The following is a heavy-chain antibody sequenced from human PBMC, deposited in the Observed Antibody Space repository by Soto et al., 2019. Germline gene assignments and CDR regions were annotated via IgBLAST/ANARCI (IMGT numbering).Heavy chain of an antibody. V-gene: IGHV3-48*02. CDR1: GFTFSRCS. D-gene: IGHD3-3*01. Sequence: EVQLVESGGGLAQPGGSLRLSCAASGFTFSRCSMNWVRQAPGKGLEWLSYISSSSSSVYYADSVKGRFTISRDNAKNSLYLQMNSLRDEDTAVYYCARDLPAGFRSGIFDSWGQGTLVTVSS. CDR2: ISSSSSSV. J-gene: IGHJ4*02. CDR3: ARDLPAGFRSGIFDS.